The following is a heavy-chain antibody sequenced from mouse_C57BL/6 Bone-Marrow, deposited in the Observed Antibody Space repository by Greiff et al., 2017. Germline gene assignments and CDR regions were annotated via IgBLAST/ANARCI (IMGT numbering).Heavy chain of an antibody. CDR1: GYTFTSYW. J-gene: IGHJ3*01. CDR2: IDPSASYT. V-gene: IGHV1-69*01. Sequence: VQLQQPGAELVMPGASVKLSCKASGYTFTSYWMHWVKQRPGQGLEWIGEIDPSASYTNYNQKFKGKSTLTVDKSSSTAYMQLSSLTSEDSAVYYCAREGWYWAWFAYWGQGTLVTVSA. CDR3: AREGWYWAWFAY. D-gene: IGHD1-1*02.